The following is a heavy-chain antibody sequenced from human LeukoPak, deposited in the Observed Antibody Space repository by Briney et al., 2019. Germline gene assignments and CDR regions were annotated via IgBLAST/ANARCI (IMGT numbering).Heavy chain of an antibody. CDR2: ISSSSSYI. CDR3: ARAAQTNYYFDY. J-gene: IGHJ4*02. CDR1: GFTFSSYS. V-gene: IGHV3-21*01. Sequence: GGSLRLSCAASGFTFSSYSMNWVRQAPGKGLEWVSSISSSSSYIYYADSVKGRFTISRDNAKNSLYQQMNSLRAEDTAVYYCARAAQTNYYFDYWGQGTLVTVSS.